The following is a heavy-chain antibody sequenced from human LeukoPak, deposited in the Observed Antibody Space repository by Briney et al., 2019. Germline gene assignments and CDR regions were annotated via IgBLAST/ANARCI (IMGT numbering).Heavy chain of an antibody. CDR2: IIPIFGTA. J-gene: IGHJ4*02. CDR1: GGTFSSYA. V-gene: IGHV1-69*05. CDR3: ASPKPTYFYDSSGYPFDY. D-gene: IGHD3-22*01. Sequence: SVKVSCKASGGTFSSYAISWVRQAPGQGLEWMGGIIPIFGTANYAQKFQGRVTITTDESTSTAYMELSSLRSEDTAVYYCASPKPTYFYDSSGYPFDYWGQGTLVTVFS.